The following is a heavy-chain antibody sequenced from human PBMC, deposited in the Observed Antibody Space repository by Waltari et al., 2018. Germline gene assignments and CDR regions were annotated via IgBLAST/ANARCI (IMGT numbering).Heavy chain of an antibody. D-gene: IGHD4-17*01. J-gene: IGHJ4*02. Sequence: QVQLQESGPGLLKPSETLSLTCSVSGGSISSYYWNWFRQPPGKGLEWLGYIYYSGTTNYNPSLKGRVTISVDTSKNQVSLQLRSVTAADTAVYYCAREIYGGNSRPFDYWGQGMLVTVSS. CDR1: GGSISSYY. CDR2: IYYSGTT. CDR3: AREIYGGNSRPFDY. V-gene: IGHV4-59*01.